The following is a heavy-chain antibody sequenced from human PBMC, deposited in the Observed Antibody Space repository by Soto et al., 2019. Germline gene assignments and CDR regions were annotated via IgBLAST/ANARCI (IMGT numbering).Heavy chain of an antibody. Sequence: QVQLVQSGAEVKKPGASVKVSCKASGYTFTSYGISWVRQAPGQGLEWMGWISAYNGNTNYAQKLQGRVTITTDTSTSTADMELRSMSSDDTAVYYCGRRYDYGDYGTWGSWGQGTLVTVSS. V-gene: IGHV1-18*01. CDR2: ISAYNGNT. D-gene: IGHD4-17*01. CDR1: GYTFTSYG. J-gene: IGHJ4*02. CDR3: GRRYDYGDYGTWGS.